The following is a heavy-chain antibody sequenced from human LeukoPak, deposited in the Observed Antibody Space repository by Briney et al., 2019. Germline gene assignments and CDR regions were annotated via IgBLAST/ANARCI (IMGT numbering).Heavy chain of an antibody. CDR2: MFYSGST. CDR1: GGSIRSHY. J-gene: IGHJ4*02. V-gene: IGHV4-59*11. CDR3: ARVRALSYYDSSGDFYYFDY. D-gene: IGHD3-22*01. Sequence: SETLSLTCTVSGGSIRSHYWSWIRQPPGKGLEWIGYMFYSGSTNYNPSLKTRVTIPVDTSKNQFSLKLSSVTAADTAVYYCARVRALSYYDSSGDFYYFDYWGQGILVTVSS.